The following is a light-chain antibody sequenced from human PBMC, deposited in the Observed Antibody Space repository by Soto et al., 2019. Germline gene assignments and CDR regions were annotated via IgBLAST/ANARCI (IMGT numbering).Light chain of an antibody. CDR2: DAS. CDR3: QHYSSSREFI. J-gene: IGKJ3*01. V-gene: IGKV1-5*01. Sequence: DIQMTQSPSTLSASVGDRVTITCRASQSISSWLAWYQQKPGKAPNLLIYDASILESGVPSRFSGSGSGTEFTLTINSLQPDDFATYYCQHYSSSREFIFGPGTKVEIK. CDR1: QSISSW.